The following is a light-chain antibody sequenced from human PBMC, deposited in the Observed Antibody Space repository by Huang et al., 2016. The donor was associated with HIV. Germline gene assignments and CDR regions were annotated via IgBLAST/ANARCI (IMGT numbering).Light chain of an antibody. CDR2: LSS. J-gene: IGKJ3*01. CDR3: MQSLQIQYT. V-gene: IGKV2-28*01. Sequence: TVMTQSPLYLPVTPVQPAFISCRSNQSLLHDNGHNFLDWYFQKPGQSPQLLIYLSSIRASGVPDRFSAGGFGTDFTLIINKVETEDVGIYFCMQSLQIQYTFGPGTRVDL. CDR1: QSLLHDNGHNF.